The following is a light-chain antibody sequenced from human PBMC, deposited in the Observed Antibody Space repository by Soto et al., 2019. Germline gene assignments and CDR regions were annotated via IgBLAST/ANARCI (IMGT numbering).Light chain of an antibody. J-gene: IGLJ2*01. CDR3: SSYTTSSPHVV. V-gene: IGLV2-14*01. CDR1: SSDVGGYNY. Sequence: QSALTQPASVSGSPGQSITISCTGTSSDVGGYNYVSWYQQHPGKAPKLMIYDVSNRPSGVSNRFSGSKSGNTASLTISGLQVEDEADYYCSSYTTSSPHVVFGGGTKGTVL. CDR2: DVS.